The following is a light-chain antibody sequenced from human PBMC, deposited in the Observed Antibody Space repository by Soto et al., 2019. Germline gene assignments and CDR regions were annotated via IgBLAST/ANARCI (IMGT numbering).Light chain of an antibody. Sequence: QSALTQPASVSGSPGQSITISCTGTSSDVGSYNYVSWYQHHPGKAPKLMIYDVSDRPSGVSNRFSGSKSGNTASLTISGLQAEDEADYYCTSYRSSSTPVVFGTGTKVTVL. J-gene: IGLJ1*01. V-gene: IGLV2-14*03. CDR3: TSYRSSSTPVV. CDR2: DVS. CDR1: SSDVGSYNY.